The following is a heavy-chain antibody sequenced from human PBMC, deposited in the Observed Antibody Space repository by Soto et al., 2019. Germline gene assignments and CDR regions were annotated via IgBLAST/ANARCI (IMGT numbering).Heavy chain of an antibody. J-gene: IGHJ4*02. CDR3: AKNQERELPRVIDF. CDR2: MSGSSRTT. D-gene: IGHD1-7*01. CDR1: GLTFSNYA. V-gene: IGHV3-23*01. Sequence: EVRLLKSGGGLVKPGGSLRLSCATSGLTFSNYAMSWVRQAPGGGWGWVSSMSGSSRTTYYADSVRGRFTISRDRSKNTLYLQMSSLRAEDTALYYCAKNQERELPRVIDFWGQGSLVTVSS.